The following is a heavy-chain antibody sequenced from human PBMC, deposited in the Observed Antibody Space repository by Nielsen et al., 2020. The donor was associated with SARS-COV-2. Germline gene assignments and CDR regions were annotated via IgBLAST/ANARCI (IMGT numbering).Heavy chain of an antibody. D-gene: IGHD6-19*01. CDR2: INAGNGNT. Sequence: VKVSCKASGYTFTSFAIHWVRQAPGQSLEWMGWINAGNGNTKYSQKFQGRVTMTRDTSANTAYMELSSLSSEDTAVYYCARITPSSGWDYWGQGTLVTVSS. CDR3: ARITPSSGWDY. CDR1: GYTFTSFA. J-gene: IGHJ4*02. V-gene: IGHV1-3*01.